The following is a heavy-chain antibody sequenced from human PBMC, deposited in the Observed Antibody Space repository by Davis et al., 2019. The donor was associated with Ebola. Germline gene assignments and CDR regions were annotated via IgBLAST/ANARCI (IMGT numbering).Heavy chain of an antibody. CDR1: GFTFSSHA. V-gene: IGHV3-23*01. D-gene: IGHD3-10*01. CDR3: AKEPWFGELLSEYYFDY. Sequence: GESLKIFCAASGFTFSSHAMGWVRQAPGQGLEWLSGLSGSGGSLYYADSVKGRFTISRDNSKNTLYLQMNSLRAEDTAVYYCAKEPWFGELLSEYYFDYWGQGTLVTVSS. CDR2: LSGSGGSL. J-gene: IGHJ4*02.